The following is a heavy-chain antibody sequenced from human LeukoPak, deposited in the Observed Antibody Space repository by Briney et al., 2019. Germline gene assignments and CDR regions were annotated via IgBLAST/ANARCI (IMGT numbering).Heavy chain of an antibody. V-gene: IGHV4-38-2*02. D-gene: IGHD3-22*01. Sequence: SETLSLTCTVSGYSISSGYYWGWIRQPPGKGLEWIGSIYHSGSTYYNPSLKSRVTISVDTSKNQFSLKLSSVTAADTAVYYCTRGSIAYYYMDVWGKGTTVTVSS. CDR1: GYSISSGYY. CDR2: IYHSGST. CDR3: TRGSIAYYYMDV. J-gene: IGHJ6*03.